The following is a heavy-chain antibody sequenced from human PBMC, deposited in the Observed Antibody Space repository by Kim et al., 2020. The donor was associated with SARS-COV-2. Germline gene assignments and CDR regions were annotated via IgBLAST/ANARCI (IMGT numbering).Heavy chain of an antibody. D-gene: IGHD2-15*01. CDR1: GYTFTGYY. V-gene: IGHV1-2*04. Sequence: ASVKVSCKASGYTFTGYYMHWVRQAPGQGLEWMGWINPNSGGTNYAQKFQGWVTMTRDTSISTAHMELSRLRSDDTAVYYCARAPRGGGYCSGGSCHPFDYWGQGTLVTVSS. CDR3: ARAPRGGGYCSGGSCHPFDY. CDR2: INPNSGGT. J-gene: IGHJ4*02.